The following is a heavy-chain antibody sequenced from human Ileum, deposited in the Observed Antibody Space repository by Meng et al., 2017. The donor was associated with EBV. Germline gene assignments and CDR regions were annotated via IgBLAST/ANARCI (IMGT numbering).Heavy chain of an antibody. Sequence: QVQLQESGPGLGKPSGTLSLTCAVSGGSISSSNWWSWVRQPPGKGLEWIGEIYHSGSTNYNPSLKSRVTISVDTFNNQFFLRLTSLTAADTAVYYCAKANDYSLNSWGQGTLVTVSS. D-gene: IGHD4-11*01. V-gene: IGHV4-4*02. CDR3: AKANDYSLNS. CDR2: IYHSGST. J-gene: IGHJ4*02. CDR1: GGSISSSNW.